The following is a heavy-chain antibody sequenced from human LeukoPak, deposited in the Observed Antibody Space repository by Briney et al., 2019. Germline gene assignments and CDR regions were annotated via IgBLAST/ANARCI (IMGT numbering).Heavy chain of an antibody. CDR3: ARDPGYSGYDSAAHYYYGMDV. Sequence: SETLSLTCAVYGGSFSGYYWSWIRQPPGKGPEWIGEINHSGSTNYNPSLKSRVTISVDTSKNQFSLKLSSVTAADTAVYYCARDPGYSGYDSAAHYYYGMDVWGQGTTVTVSS. CDR2: INHSGST. CDR1: GGSFSGYY. D-gene: IGHD5-12*01. J-gene: IGHJ6*02. V-gene: IGHV4-34*01.